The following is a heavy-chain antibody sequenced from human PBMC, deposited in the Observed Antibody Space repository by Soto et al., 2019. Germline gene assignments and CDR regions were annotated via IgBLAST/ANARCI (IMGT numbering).Heavy chain of an antibody. J-gene: IGHJ6*02. CDR1: GGSIISDY. Sequence: SETLSLTCTVSGGSIISDYWSWIRQPPGKGLEWIGYIYYSGITNYNPSLKSRVTISVDTSKNQFSLKLSSVTAADTAVYYCARYKSNYYYGMDVWGQGTTVTVSS. V-gene: IGHV4-59*01. CDR3: ARYKSNYYYGMDV. CDR2: IYYSGIT. D-gene: IGHD1-20*01.